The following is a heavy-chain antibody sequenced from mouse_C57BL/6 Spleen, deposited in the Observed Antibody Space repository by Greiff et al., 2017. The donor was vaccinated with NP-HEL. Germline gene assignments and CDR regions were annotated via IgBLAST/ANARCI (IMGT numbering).Heavy chain of an antibody. D-gene: IGHD1-1*01. J-gene: IGHJ2*01. Sequence: VQLQQPGAELVMPGASVKLSCKASGYTFTSYWMHWVKQRPGQGLEWIGEIDPSDSYTNYNQKFKGKSTLTVDKSSSTAYMQLSSLTSEDSAVYYCAKGVITTVVEGYFDYWGQGTTLTVSS. CDR3: AKGVITTVVEGYFDY. CDR1: GYTFTSYW. CDR2: IDPSDSYT. V-gene: IGHV1-69*01.